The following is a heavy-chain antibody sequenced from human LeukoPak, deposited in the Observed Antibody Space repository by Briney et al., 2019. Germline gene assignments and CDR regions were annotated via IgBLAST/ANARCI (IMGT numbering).Heavy chain of an antibody. CDR1: GGSISSSSYY. V-gene: IGHV4-39*07. J-gene: IGHJ6*02. CDR3: ARGSGYGDPPTPEYYYYYGMDV. Sequence: PSETLSLTCTVSGGSISSSSYYWGWIRQPPGKGLEWIGSIYYSGSTYYNPSLKSRVTMSVDTSKNQFSLKLSSVTAADTAVYYCARGSGYGDPPTPEYYYYYGMDVWGQGTTVTVSS. D-gene: IGHD4-17*01. CDR2: IYYSGST.